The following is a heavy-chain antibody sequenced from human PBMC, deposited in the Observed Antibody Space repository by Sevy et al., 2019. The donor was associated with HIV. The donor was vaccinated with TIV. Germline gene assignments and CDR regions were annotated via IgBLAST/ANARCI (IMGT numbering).Heavy chain of an antibody. CDR1: GGSITNYY. CDR2: IHSNGAT. J-gene: IGHJ4*02. CDR3: ARDLVGLHCDGDCYPAGHFDS. V-gene: IGHV4-59*12. Sequence: SETLSLTCTVSGGSITNYYWNWIRHHPKKGLEWIGYIHSNGATISSPSFEGRFIFSVDTSKNHFSLSLRSVTAADPAVYDCARDLVGLHCDGDCYPAGHFDSWGQGTLVTVSS. D-gene: IGHD2-21*02.